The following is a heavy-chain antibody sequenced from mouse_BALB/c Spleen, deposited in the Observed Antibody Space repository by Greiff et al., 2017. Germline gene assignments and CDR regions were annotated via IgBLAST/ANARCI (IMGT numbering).Heavy chain of an antibody. V-gene: IGHV1S29*02. J-gene: IGHJ2*01. CDR3: ASGETVNYFDY. CDR1: GYTFTDYN. CDR2: IYPYNGGT. Sequence: VQLQQSGPELVKPGASVKISCKASGYTFTDYNMHWVKQSHGKSLEWIGYIYPYNGGTGYNQKFKSKATLTVDNSSSTAYMELRSLTSEDSAVYYCASGETVNYFDYWGQGTTLTVSS.